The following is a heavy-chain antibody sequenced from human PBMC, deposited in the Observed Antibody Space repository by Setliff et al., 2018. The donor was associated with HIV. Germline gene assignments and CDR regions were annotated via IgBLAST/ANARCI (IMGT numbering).Heavy chain of an antibody. J-gene: IGHJ3*02. CDR1: GGSSSSRSYY. Sequence: SETLSLTCTVSGGSSSSRSYYWGWIRQPPGKGLEWIGSIYSSGSTYYNPSLKSRVTISVDTSKNQFSLKLSSVTAADTAVYYCARRERYYDILTGRVSDGFDIWGQGTMVTVSS. CDR3: ARRERYYDILTGRVSDGFDI. D-gene: IGHD3-9*01. CDR2: IYSSGST. V-gene: IGHV4-39*07.